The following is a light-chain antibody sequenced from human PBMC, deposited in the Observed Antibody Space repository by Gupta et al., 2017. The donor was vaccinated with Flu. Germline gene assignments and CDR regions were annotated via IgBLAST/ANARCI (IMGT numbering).Light chain of an antibody. CDR1: QSVSSY. Sequence: EIVLTQSPATLSLSPGERATLSCRASQSVSSYLAWYQQKPGQAPRLLIYVASNRATGIPARFSGSGSGTDFTLKISRVEAEDVAVYYCKQRLQSQRTFGHGTKVEIK. CDR3: KQRLQSQRT. CDR2: VAS. J-gene: IGKJ1*01. V-gene: IGKV3-11*01.